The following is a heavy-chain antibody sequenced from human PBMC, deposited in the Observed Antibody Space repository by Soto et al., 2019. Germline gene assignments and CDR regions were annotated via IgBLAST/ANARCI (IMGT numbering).Heavy chain of an antibody. CDR2: IYYSGST. CDR1: GGYISSSICY. CDR3: ASDADTGMAT. V-gene: IGHV4-39*07. Sequence: PSETLSVTCTVAGGYISSSICYWGWNRKPPGKGLEWIGSIYYSGSTSYNPSLRSRVTISVDTSKNQFSLKVNSVTAADTAVYYCASDADTGMATWGPGILVTVSS. D-gene: IGHD5-18*01. J-gene: IGHJ4*02.